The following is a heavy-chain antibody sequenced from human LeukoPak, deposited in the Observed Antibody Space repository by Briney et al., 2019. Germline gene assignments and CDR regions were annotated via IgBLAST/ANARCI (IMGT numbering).Heavy chain of an antibody. V-gene: IGHV4-59*01. J-gene: IGHJ6*03. CDR3: ARGRVSSSTWYSTYYYFFYMD. D-gene: IGHD4-11*01. CDR2: VDHTGST. CDR1: DDSITMYY. Sequence: SETLSLTCTVSDDSITMYYWTWIRQPPGKGLEWIGYVDHTGSTKFNPSLNGRVSISRDTSNDFFSLRLRSVTAADTAVYFCARGRVSSSTWYSTYYYFFYMDFGAKGPRSPSP.